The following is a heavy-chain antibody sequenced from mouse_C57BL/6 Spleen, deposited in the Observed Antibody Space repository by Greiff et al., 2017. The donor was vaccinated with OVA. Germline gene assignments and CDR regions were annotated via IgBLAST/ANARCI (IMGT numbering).Heavy chain of an antibody. V-gene: IGHV1-82*01. J-gene: IGHJ2*01. Sequence: QVQLQQSGPELVKPGASVKISCKASGYAFSSSWMHWVKQRPGQGLEWIGRINPGDGDTNYNGKFKGKATLTADKSSSTAYMQLSSLTSEDSAVYFCAKLLYFDYWGQGTTLTVSS. CDR3: AKLLYFDY. CDR2: INPGDGDT. CDR1: GYAFSSSW. D-gene: IGHD4-1*01.